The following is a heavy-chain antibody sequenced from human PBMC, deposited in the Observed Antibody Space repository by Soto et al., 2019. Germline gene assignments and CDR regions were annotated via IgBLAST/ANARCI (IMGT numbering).Heavy chain of an antibody. CDR3: ARDRGSDAPMDA. V-gene: IGHV3-33*01. J-gene: IGHJ6*02. CDR1: GFTFSKYG. CDR2: VWHDGKNK. Sequence: GGSLRLSCAASGFTFSKYGMHWVRQAPGKGLEWVAVVWHDGKNKVYAESVKGRFTISRDNSKNTQYLQMDSLRAEDTAVYYCARDRGSDAPMDAWGQGTSVTVSS. D-gene: IGHD3-10*01.